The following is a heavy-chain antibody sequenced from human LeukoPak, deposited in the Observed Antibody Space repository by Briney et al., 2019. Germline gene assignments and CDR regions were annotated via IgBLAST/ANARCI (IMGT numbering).Heavy chain of an antibody. CDR1: GFTFSSYA. V-gene: IGHV3-23*01. D-gene: IGHD6-19*01. CDR2: ISGSGSST. CDR3: AKAVGYSSGWPRFDY. J-gene: IGHJ4*02. Sequence: GGSLRLSCAASGFTFSSYAISWVRQAPGKGLEWVSAISGSGSSTYFADSVKGRVTISRDNSKNTLYLQMNSLRAEDTAVYYCAKAVGYSSGWPRFDYWGQGTLVTVSS.